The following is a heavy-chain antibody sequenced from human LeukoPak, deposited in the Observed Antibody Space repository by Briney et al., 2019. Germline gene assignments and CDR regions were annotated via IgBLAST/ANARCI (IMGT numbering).Heavy chain of an antibody. CDR2: IRDDGSNK. J-gene: IGHJ4*02. V-gene: IGHV3-30*02. CDR1: EFIFSAYG. Sequence: GGSLRLSCAASEFIFSAYGMHWVRQAPGKGLEWVAFIRDDGSNKYYTDSVKGRFTISRDNSRNTLYLQMNSLRTEDTAVYYCAKGLYRAMVMSWFDYWSQGTLVTVSS. CDR3: AKGLYRAMVMSWFDY. D-gene: IGHD5-18*01.